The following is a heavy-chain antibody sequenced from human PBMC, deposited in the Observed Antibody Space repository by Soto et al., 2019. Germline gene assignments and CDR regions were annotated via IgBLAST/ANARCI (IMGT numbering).Heavy chain of an antibody. Sequence: QVQLVQSGAEVKKPGASVKVSCKASGYTFTSYYMHWVRQAPGQGLEWMGIINPSGGSTSYAQKFQGRVTMTRDTSTSTVYMELSSLRSEDTAVYYCARDSSPYSSSWWFDPWGQGTLVTVSS. CDR3: ARDSSPYSSSWWFDP. J-gene: IGHJ5*02. CDR1: GYTFTSYY. V-gene: IGHV1-46*01. D-gene: IGHD6-6*01. CDR2: INPSGGST.